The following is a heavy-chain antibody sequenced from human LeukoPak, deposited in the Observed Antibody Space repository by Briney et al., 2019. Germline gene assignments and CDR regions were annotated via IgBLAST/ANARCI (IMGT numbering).Heavy chain of an antibody. D-gene: IGHD5-24*01. CDR2: IYYSGST. J-gene: IGHJ4*02. V-gene: IGHV4-59*01. CDR3: ARARDGYNPYYFDY. Sequence: PSETLSLTCAVYGGSFSGYYWSWIRQPPGKGLEWIGYIYYSGSTNYNPSLKSRVTISVDTSKNQFSLKLSSVTAADTAVYYCARARDGYNPYYFDYWGQGTLVTVSS. CDR1: GGSFSGYY.